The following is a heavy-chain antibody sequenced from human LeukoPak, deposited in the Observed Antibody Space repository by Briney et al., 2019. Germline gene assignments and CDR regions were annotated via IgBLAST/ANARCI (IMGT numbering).Heavy chain of an antibody. D-gene: IGHD3-22*01. V-gene: IGHV1-18*01. CDR3: ARDRYYSDSSGMTSFNF. J-gene: IGHJ4*02. CDR1: GYTFSNYG. Sequence: GASVKVSCKASGYTFSNYGVTWVRQAPGQGLEWVGWISAYNGNRDYAQKFQGRVTMATDTSTSTAYMELRSLRSDDTAVYYCARDRYYSDSSGMTSFNFWGQGTLVTVSS. CDR2: ISAYNGNR.